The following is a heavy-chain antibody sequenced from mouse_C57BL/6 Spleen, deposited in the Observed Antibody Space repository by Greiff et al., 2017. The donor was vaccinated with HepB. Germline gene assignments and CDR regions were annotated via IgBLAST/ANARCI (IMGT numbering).Heavy chain of an antibody. CDR1: GFTFSSYA. V-gene: IGHV5-9-1*02. Sequence: EVMLVESGEGLVKPGGSLKLSCAASGFTFSSYAMSWVRQTPEKRLEWVAYISSGGDYIYYADTVKGRVTISRDNARNTLYLQMSSLKSEDTAMYYCTRDRDYYGSSPWYFDVWGTGTTVTVSS. CDR2: ISSGGDYI. CDR3: TRDRDYYGSSPWYFDV. D-gene: IGHD1-1*01. J-gene: IGHJ1*03.